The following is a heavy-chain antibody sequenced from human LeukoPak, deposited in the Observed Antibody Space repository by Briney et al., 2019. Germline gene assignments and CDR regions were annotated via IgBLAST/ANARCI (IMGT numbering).Heavy chain of an antibody. D-gene: IGHD3-22*01. J-gene: IGHJ6*02. V-gene: IGHV1-3*01. Sequence: ASVKVSCKGSGYTFTSYAMHWVRQAPGQRLEWMGWINAGNGNTKYSQKFQGRVTITRDTSASTAYMELSSLRSEDTAVYYCARISYYDSSGYYVYYYGMDVWGQGTTVTVSS. CDR3: ARISYYDSSGYYVYYYGMDV. CDR1: GYTFTSYA. CDR2: INAGNGNT.